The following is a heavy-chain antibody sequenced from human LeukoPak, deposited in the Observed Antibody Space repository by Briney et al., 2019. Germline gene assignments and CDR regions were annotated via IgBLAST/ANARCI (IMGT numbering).Heavy chain of an antibody. D-gene: IGHD1-26*01. J-gene: IGHJ4*02. V-gene: IGHV3-48*04. CDR1: GFTLTSDS. CDR3: AKGTVGAKF. Sequence: PGGSLRLSCAASGFTLTSDSMNWVRQAPGKGLEWISYISSGATTTYYADSVKGRFTISRDTAQNSLYLQMNFLRVDDTAVYYCAKGTVGAKFWGQGTLVTVSS. CDR2: ISSGATTT.